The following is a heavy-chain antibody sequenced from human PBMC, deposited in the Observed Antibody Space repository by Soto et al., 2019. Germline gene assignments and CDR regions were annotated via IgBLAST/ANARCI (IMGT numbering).Heavy chain of an antibody. J-gene: IGHJ5*02. Sequence: GESLKISCKGSGYSFTSYWISWVRQMPGKGLEWMGRIDPSDSYTNYSPSFQGHVTISADKSISTAYLQWSSLKASDTAMYYCGRLGQSARFVWGSYRNWFGPWGQGTLVTVSS. D-gene: IGHD3-16*02. CDR2: IDPSDSYT. CDR1: GYSFTSYW. V-gene: IGHV5-10-1*01. CDR3: GRLGQSARFVWGSYRNWFGP.